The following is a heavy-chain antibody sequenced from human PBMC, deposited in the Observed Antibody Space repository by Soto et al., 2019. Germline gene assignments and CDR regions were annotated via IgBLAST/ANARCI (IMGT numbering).Heavy chain of an antibody. CDR3: ARDRKVATSYYYYGMDV. CDR2: IWYDGSNK. J-gene: IGHJ6*02. Sequence: VQLVESGGGVVQPGRSLRLSCAASGFTFSSYGMHWVRQAPGKGLEWVAVIWYDGSNKYYADSVKGRFTISRDNSKNTLYLQMNSLRAEDTAVYYCARDRKVATSYYYYGMDVWGQGTTVTVSS. V-gene: IGHV3-33*01. CDR1: GFTFSSYG. D-gene: IGHD5-12*01.